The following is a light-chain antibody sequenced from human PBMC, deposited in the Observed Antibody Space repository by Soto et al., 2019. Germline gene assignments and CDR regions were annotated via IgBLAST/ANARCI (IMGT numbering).Light chain of an antibody. CDR2: EVS. J-gene: IGLJ3*02. Sequence: QSALTQPASVSGSPGQSITISCTGTSSDVGGYNCVSWYQQHPGKAPKLMISEVSYRPSGISNRFSGSKSGNTASLIISGLQPEDEADYHCSSYTTNNTWVFGGGTKLTVL. CDR1: SSDVGGYNC. CDR3: SSYTTNNTWV. V-gene: IGLV2-14*01.